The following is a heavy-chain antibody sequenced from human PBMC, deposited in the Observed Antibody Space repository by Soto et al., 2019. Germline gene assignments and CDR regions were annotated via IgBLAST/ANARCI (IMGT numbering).Heavy chain of an antibody. V-gene: IGHV4-31*03. D-gene: IGHD6-6*01. J-gene: IGHJ6*02. Sequence: QAQLQESGPGLVKPSQTLSLTCTVSGGSISSGGYYWTWIRQHPGKGLEWLGYNYYSGITYYNPSLESRVTISLDTSKTQFSLKLSSVTAADTAVYYCARGSSIAGLYYGMDVWGQGTTVTVSS. CDR1: GGSISSGGYY. CDR3: ARGSSIAGLYYGMDV. CDR2: NYYSGIT.